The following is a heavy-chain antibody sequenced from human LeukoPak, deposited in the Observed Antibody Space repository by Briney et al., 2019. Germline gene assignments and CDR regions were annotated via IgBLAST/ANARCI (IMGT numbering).Heavy chain of an antibody. Sequence: GGSLRLSCAASGFTFSSYGMHWVRQAPGKGLEWVTFIRYDGSNKYYADSVKGRFTISRDNSKNTLYLQMNSLRAEDTAVYYCAKQLDYYGSGSPNRHYYYYYMDVWGKGTTVTISS. J-gene: IGHJ6*03. CDR1: GFTFSSYG. D-gene: IGHD3-10*01. V-gene: IGHV3-30*02. CDR3: AKQLDYYGSGSPNRHYYYYYMDV. CDR2: IRYDGSNK.